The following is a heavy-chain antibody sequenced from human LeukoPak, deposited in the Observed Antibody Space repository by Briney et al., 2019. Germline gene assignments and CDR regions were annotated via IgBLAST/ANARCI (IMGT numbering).Heavy chain of an antibody. D-gene: IGHD5-18*01. V-gene: IGHV3-30*18. CDR3: AKPHGYSFTKYFDY. CDR1: GFTFSAYG. Sequence: PGGSLRLSCAASGFTFSAYGMHWVRQAPGKGLEWVAVVSNDGTKKDYADSVKGRFIISRDNSKNTLYLQMNSLRAEDTAVYYCAKPHGYSFTKYFDYWGQGTLVTVSS. J-gene: IGHJ4*02. CDR2: VSNDGTKK.